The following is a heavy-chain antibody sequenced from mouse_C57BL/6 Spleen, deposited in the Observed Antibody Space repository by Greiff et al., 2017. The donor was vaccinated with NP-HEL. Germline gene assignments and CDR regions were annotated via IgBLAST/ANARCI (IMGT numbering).Heavy chain of an antibody. J-gene: IGHJ1*03. CDR1: GYTFTDYY. Sequence: EVQLQQSGPELVKPGASVKISCKASGYTFTDYYMNWVKQSHGKSLEWIGDINPNNGGTSYNQKFKGKATLTVDKSSSTAYMELRSLTSEDSAVYYCAREDYYGSGWYFDVWGTGTTVTVSS. D-gene: IGHD1-1*01. CDR2: INPNNGGT. CDR3: AREDYYGSGWYFDV. V-gene: IGHV1-26*01.